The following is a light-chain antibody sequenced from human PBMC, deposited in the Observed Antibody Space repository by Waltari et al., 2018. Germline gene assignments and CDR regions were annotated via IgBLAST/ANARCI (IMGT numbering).Light chain of an antibody. Sequence: EIVLTQSPDTLSFSPGERATLSCRASQSVASPYLAWYQQKPGQSPRLLIYGASSRATSIPDRFSGSGSGTDFTLTITRLEPEDFAVYYCQQYGGSPNTFGQGTKLEI. CDR3: QQYGGSPNT. CDR1: QSVASPY. J-gene: IGKJ2*01. CDR2: GAS. V-gene: IGKV3-20*01.